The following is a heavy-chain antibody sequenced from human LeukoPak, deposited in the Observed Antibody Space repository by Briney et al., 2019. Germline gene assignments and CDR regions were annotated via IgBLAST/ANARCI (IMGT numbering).Heavy chain of an antibody. Sequence: GGSLRLSCAASGFTVSSNYMSWVRQAPGKGLEWVSVIYSGGSTYYADSVKGRFTISRDNSTNTLYLQMNSLRAEDTAVYYCAKDGISFIDDSSGYYQYFQHWGQGTLVTVSS. J-gene: IGHJ1*01. V-gene: IGHV3-66*01. CDR3: AKDGISFIDDSSGYYQYFQH. CDR1: GFTVSSNY. CDR2: IYSGGST. D-gene: IGHD3-22*01.